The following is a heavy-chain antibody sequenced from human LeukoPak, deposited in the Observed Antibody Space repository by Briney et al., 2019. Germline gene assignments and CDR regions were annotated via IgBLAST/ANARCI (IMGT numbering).Heavy chain of an antibody. CDR2: IRYDGSNK. CDR1: GFTFSRHD. CDR3: ANGRVIDS. D-gene: IGHD2-21*01. Sequence: GGSLRLSCAASGFTFSRHDMHWVRRTPGKGLEWVSYIRYDGSNKYYAESVKGRFTISRDNSKNTLYLQMNSLRTEDMAVYYCANGRVIDSWGQGTLVTVSS. V-gene: IGHV3-30*02. J-gene: IGHJ4*02.